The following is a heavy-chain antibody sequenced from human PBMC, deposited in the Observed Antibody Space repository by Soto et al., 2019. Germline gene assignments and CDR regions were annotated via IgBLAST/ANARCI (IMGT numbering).Heavy chain of an antibody. J-gene: IGHJ6*02. Sequence: QVQLVQSGAEVKKPGASVKVSCKASGYTFTSYGISWVRQAPGQGLEWMGWISAYNGNINYAQKLQGRVTMTTDTSTSTAYMELRSLRSDDTAVYYCARERKIADRGYYYYGMDVWGQGTTVTVSS. V-gene: IGHV1-18*04. CDR3: ARERKIADRGYYYYGMDV. D-gene: IGHD3-22*01. CDR2: ISAYNGNI. CDR1: GYTFTSYG.